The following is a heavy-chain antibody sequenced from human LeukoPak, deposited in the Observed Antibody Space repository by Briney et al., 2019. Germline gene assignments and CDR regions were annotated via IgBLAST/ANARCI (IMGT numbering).Heavy chain of an antibody. D-gene: IGHD3-22*01. CDR2: IYHSGST. Sequence: PSETLSLTCTVSGYSISSGYYWGWIRQPPGKGLEWIGSIYHSGSTYYNPSLKSRVTISVDMSKNQFSLKLSSVTAADTAVYYCARDSSVGSSGYYYRDYWGQGTLVTVSS. J-gene: IGHJ4*02. CDR3: ARDSSVGSSGYYYRDY. V-gene: IGHV4-38-2*02. CDR1: GYSISSGYY.